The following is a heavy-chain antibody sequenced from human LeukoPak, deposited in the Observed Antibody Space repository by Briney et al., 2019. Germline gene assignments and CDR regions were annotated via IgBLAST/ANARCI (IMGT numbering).Heavy chain of an antibody. CDR3: ARDSTSSNHDY. J-gene: IGHJ4*02. Sequence: GGSLRLSCAASGFTVGSNYMTWVRQAPGKGLEWVSVIYSGGNTHYADSVKGRFTISRDSSKSTQYLQMNSLRTEDTAVYYCARDSTSSNHDYWGQGTLVTVSS. CDR1: GFTVGSNY. D-gene: IGHD1-14*01. V-gene: IGHV3-53*01. CDR2: IYSGGNT.